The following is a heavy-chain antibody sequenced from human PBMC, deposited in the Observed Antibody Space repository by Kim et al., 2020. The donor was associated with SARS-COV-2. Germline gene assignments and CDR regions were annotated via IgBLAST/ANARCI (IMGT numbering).Heavy chain of an antibody. J-gene: IGHJ6*02. CDR2: INHSGST. CDR3: ARGQLLRGWGSSWYAQETYYYYGMDV. Sequence: SETLSLTCAVYGGSFSGYYWSWIRQPPGKGLEWIGEINHSGSTNYNPSLKSRVTISVDTSKNQFSLKLSSVTAADTAVYYCARGQLLRGWGSSWYAQETYYYYGMDVWGQGTTVTVSS. CDR1: GGSFSGYY. D-gene: IGHD6-13*01. V-gene: IGHV4-34*01.